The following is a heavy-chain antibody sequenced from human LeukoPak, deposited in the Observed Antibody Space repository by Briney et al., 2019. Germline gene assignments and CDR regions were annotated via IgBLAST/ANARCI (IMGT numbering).Heavy chain of an antibody. CDR3: AKDERVEWELPFDY. CDR1: GFTFSSYG. D-gene: IGHD1-26*01. CDR2: ISYDGSNK. J-gene: IGHJ4*02. V-gene: IGHV3-30*18. Sequence: TGGSLSLSCAASGFTFSSYGMHWGRQSPGKGLESVAVISYDGSNKYYADSVKGRFTLSRDNSKNTLYLQMNSLRAEDTAVYYCAKDERVEWELPFDYWGQGTRVTVSS.